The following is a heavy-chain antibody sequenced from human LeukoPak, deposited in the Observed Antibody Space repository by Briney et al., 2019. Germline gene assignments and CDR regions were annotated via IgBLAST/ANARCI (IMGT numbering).Heavy chain of an antibody. CDR1: GFTFSDYF. CDR3: ARGRGMATMWSRVPPCDY. J-gene: IGHJ4*02. CDR2: ISGSGSNI. D-gene: IGHD5-24*01. V-gene: IGHV3-11*04. Sequence: GGSLRLSCAASGFTFSDYFMTWIRQAPGKGLEWVSYISGSGSNIYYADSVKGRFTISRDNAKNSLYLQINSLRAEDTALYYCARGRGMATMWSRVPPCDYWGQGTLVTVSS.